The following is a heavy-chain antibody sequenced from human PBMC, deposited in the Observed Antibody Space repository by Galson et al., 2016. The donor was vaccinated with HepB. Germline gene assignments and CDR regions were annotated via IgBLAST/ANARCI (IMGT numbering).Heavy chain of an antibody. Sequence: SLRLSCAASGFTFSYYYMSWIRQAPGKGLEWVSYISSSGSTIYYADSVKGRFTISRDNAKNSLYLQMNILRAEDTAVYYCARVVPLYSGGWYVRGDGWFDPWGQGTLVTVSS. CDR2: ISSSGSTI. CDR3: ARVVPLYSGGWYVRGDGWFDP. CDR1: GFTFSYYY. D-gene: IGHD6-19*01. V-gene: IGHV3-11*01. J-gene: IGHJ5*02.